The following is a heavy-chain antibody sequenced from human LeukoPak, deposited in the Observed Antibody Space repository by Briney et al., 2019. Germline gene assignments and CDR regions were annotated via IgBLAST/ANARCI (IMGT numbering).Heavy chain of an antibody. J-gene: IGHJ4*02. D-gene: IGHD2-2*02. V-gene: IGHV3-21*01. CDR3: ARDLGYCSSTSCYTSNFDY. Sequence: PGGSLRLSCAASGLTFSSYSMNWVRQAPGKGLEWVSAISSSSSYIYYADSVKGRFTISRDNAKNSLYLQMNSLRAEDTAVYYCARDLGYCSSTSCYTSNFDYWGQGTLVTVSS. CDR1: GLTFSSYS. CDR2: ISSSSSYI.